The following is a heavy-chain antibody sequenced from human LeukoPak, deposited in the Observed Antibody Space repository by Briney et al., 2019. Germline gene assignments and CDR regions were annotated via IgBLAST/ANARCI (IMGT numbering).Heavy chain of an antibody. J-gene: IGHJ4*02. CDR2: ISSSSSYI. CDR3: ATIGPARRGLGDY. V-gene: IGHV3-21*01. Sequence: GGSLRLSCAASGFTFSIYAMNWVRQAPGKGLEWVSSISSSSSYIYYADSVKGRFTISRDNAKNSLYLQMNSLRAEDTAVYYCATIGPARRGLGDYWGQGTLVTVSS. D-gene: IGHD6-6*01. CDR1: GFTFSIYA.